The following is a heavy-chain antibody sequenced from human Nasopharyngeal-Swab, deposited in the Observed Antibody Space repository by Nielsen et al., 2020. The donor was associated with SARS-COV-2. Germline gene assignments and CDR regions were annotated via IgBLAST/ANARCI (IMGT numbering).Heavy chain of an antibody. V-gene: IGHV4-4*07. J-gene: IGHJ5*02. CDR3: ARMIVVVPAARDWFDP. CDR2: IYTSGST. Sequence: SETLSLTCTVSGGSISSYYWSWIRQPAGKGLEWIGRIYTSGSTNYNPSLKSRVTMSVDTSKNQFSLELSSVTAADTAVYYCARMIVVVPAARDWFDPWGQGTLVTVSS. D-gene: IGHD2-2*01. CDR1: GGSISSYY.